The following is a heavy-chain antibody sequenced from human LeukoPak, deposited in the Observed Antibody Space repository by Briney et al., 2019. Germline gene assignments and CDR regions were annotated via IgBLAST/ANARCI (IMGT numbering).Heavy chain of an antibody. D-gene: IGHD3-16*02. CDR3: ARAYDYVWGSYRLFDY. CDR2: ISYDGSNK. CDR1: GFTFSSYA. J-gene: IGHJ4*02. Sequence: ARSLRLSCAASGFTFSSYAMHWVRQAPGKGLEWVAVISYDGSNKYYADSVKGRFTISRDNSKNTLYLQMNSLRAEDTAVYYCARAYDYVWGSYRLFDYWGQGTLVTVSS. V-gene: IGHV3-30-3*01.